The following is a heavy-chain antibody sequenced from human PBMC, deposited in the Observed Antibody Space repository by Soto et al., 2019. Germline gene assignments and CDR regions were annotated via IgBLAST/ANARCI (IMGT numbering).Heavy chain of an antibody. CDR2: IYYSGST. CDR1: GGSVSSGSYY. D-gene: IGHD5-12*01. J-gene: IGHJ4*02. Sequence: QVQLQESGPGLVKPSETLSLTCTVSGGSVSSGSYYWSWIRQPPGKGLEWIGYIYYSGSTNYNPSPKSRVTIPVHPSKHQFSLRLSSVTAADTAVYYCARLELATSILDYWGQGTLVTVSS. CDR3: ARLELATSILDY. V-gene: IGHV4-61*01.